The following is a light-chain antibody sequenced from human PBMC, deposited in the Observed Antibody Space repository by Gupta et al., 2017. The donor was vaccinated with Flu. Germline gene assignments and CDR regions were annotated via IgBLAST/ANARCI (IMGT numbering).Light chain of an antibody. CDR2: DTT. CDR3: LLFYSESWV. J-gene: IGLJ3*02. CDR1: TGPVTSRHY. Sequence: NTGPVTSRHYPYWLQQRPGQAPRTLMYDTTIKQSWTPARFSGSLLGGKAALTLSGAQPEDEADYYCLLFYSESWVLGGGTKLTVL. V-gene: IGLV7-46*01.